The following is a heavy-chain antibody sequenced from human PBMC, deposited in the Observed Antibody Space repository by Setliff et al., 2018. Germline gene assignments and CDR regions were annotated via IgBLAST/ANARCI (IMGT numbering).Heavy chain of an antibody. J-gene: IGHJ4*02. CDR3: ARESRFGYSGYDCAFDY. D-gene: IGHD5-12*01. CDR2: IYTSGTT. V-gene: IGHV4-4*08. CDR1: GGSISSYY. Sequence: SETLSLTCTVSGGSISSYYWSWIRQPPGKGLEWIGHIYTSGTTKYNPSLKSRVTISVDASKNQFFLNLDSVTAADTALYYCARESRFGYSGYDCAFDYWGQGMLVTVS.